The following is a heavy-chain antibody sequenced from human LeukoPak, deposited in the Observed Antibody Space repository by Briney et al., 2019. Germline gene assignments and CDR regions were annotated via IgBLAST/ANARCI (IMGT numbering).Heavy chain of an antibody. J-gene: IGHJ4*02. CDR2: ISGSGGST. D-gene: IGHD6-19*01. V-gene: IGHV3-23*01. CDR3: AKGQGGWFRFFDY. Sequence: GGSLRLSCAASGFTFSSYGMSWVRQAPGKGLEWVSAISGSGGSTYYADSVKGRFTISRDNSKNTLYLQMNSLRAEDTAVYYCAKGQGGWFRFFDYWGQGTLVTVSS. CDR1: GFTFSSYG.